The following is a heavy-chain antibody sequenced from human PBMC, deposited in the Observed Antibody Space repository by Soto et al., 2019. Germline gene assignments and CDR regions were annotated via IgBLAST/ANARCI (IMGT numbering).Heavy chain of an antibody. J-gene: IGHJ5*02. V-gene: IGHV1-46*01. CDR1: GYTFTSYY. D-gene: IGHD1-7*01. Sequence: VASVKVSCKASGYTFTSYYMHWVRQAPGQGLGWMGIINPSGGSTSYAQKFQGRVTMTRDTSTSTVYMELSSLRSEDTAVYYCALAGTTQYRFDPWGQGTLVTVSS. CDR2: INPSGGST. CDR3: ALAGTTQYRFDP.